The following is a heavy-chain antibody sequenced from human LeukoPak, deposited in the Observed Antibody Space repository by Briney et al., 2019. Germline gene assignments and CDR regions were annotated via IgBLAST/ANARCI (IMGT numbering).Heavy chain of an antibody. CDR3: ARGVVAAPQTFDY. CDR1: GDSISSFY. D-gene: IGHD2-15*01. J-gene: IGHJ4*02. CDR2: ISYSGST. Sequence: SQTLSLTCTVSGDSISSFYWSWIRQPPGKGLEWIGYISYSGSTNYNPSLKSRVTISVDTSKNQFSLKLTSVTAADTAVYYCARGVVAAPQTFDYWGQGTLVTVSS. V-gene: IGHV4-59*01.